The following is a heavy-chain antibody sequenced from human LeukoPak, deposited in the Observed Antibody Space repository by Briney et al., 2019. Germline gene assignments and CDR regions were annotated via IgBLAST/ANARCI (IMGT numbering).Heavy chain of an antibody. J-gene: IGHJ4*02. CDR3: ARGGFGELQYFDY. D-gene: IGHD3-10*01. Sequence: PSETLSLTCTVSGGSISSYYWSWIRQPPGKGLEWIGYIYYSGSTNYNPSLKSRVTISVDTSKNQFSLKLSSVTAADTAVYYCARGGFGELQYFDYWGQGTLVTVSS. CDR1: GGSISSYY. V-gene: IGHV4-59*01. CDR2: IYYSGST.